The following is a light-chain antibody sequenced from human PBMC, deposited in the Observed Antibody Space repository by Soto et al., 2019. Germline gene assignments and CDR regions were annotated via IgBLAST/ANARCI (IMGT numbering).Light chain of an antibody. V-gene: IGKV3-15*01. Sequence: EVVMTQSPVTLSVSPGERATLSCRASQSVYGSLAWYQQKPGQAPRLLIHGASNRATDIPARFSGSGSGPEFSLTINRLQSDDFAVYYCQQYKYWPLTFGGGTKVEIK. J-gene: IGKJ4*01. CDR3: QQYKYWPLT. CDR1: QSVYGS. CDR2: GAS.